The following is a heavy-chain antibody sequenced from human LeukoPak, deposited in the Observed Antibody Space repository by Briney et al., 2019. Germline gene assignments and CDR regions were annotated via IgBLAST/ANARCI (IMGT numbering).Heavy chain of an antibody. CDR1: GFSFSSNP. J-gene: IGHJ4*02. Sequence: GGSLRLSCAGSGFSFSSNPMRWVRQARGRGLEWVSAICNDGGRTDYVDSVRGRFTIPRDNSMSTLYLLRDRLRDEERAGCYCTRDEATSALSEYWGQGTLVTVSS. CDR3: TRDEATSALSEY. V-gene: IGHV3-23*01. CDR2: ICNDGGRT. D-gene: IGHD2/OR15-2a*01.